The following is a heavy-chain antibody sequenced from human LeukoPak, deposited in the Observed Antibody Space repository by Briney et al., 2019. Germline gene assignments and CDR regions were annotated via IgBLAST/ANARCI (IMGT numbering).Heavy chain of an antibody. J-gene: IGHJ4*02. CDR1: GFTFSNSW. CDR3: ARNLRSYGSGSDHY. CDR2: INSDGSST. Sequence: GGSLRLSCAAYGFTFSNSWKHWLRQAPGKGLVWVSRINSDGSSTSYADSVKGRFTISRDNAKNTLYLQMNSLRAEDTAMYYCARNLRSYGSGSDHYWGQGTLVTVSS. D-gene: IGHD3-10*01. V-gene: IGHV3-74*01.